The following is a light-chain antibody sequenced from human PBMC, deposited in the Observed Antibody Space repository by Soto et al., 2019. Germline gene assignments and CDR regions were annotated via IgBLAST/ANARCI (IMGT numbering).Light chain of an antibody. Sequence: QSVLTQPPSASGTPGQRVTISCSGSSSNIGTNYVYWYQQVPGTAPKLLIYNDNERPSGVPDRFSGSKSGTSASLAISGLQSEDEADYYCAAWDETLIDVFGTGTKLTVL. CDR1: SSNIGTNY. V-gene: IGLV1-47*02. CDR3: AAWDETLIDV. CDR2: NDN. J-gene: IGLJ1*01.